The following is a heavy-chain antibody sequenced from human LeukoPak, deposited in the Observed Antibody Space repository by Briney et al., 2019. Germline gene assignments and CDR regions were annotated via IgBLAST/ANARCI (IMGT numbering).Heavy chain of an antibody. J-gene: IGHJ4*02. Sequence: SETLSLTCAVSGGSISSGGYSWSWIRQPPGKGLEWIGYIYHSGSTYYNPSLKSRVTISVDTSKNQFSLKLSFVTAADTAVYYCARSRSSSRLAYFDYWGQGTLVTVSS. V-gene: IGHV4-30-2*01. CDR3: ARSRSSSRLAYFDY. CDR2: IYHSGST. CDR1: GGSISSGGYS. D-gene: IGHD6-13*01.